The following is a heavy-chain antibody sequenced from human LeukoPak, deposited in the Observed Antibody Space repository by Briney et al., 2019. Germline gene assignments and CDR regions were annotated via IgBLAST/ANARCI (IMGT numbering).Heavy chain of an antibody. CDR1: GGSFSGYY. J-gene: IGHJ4*02. V-gene: IGHV4-34*01. Sequence: SETLSLTCAVYGGSFSGYYWSWIRQPPGKGLEWIGEINHSGSTNYNPSLKSRVTISVDTSKNQFSLKLSSVTAADTAVYYCARTGYSSGWYATRFDYWGRGTLVTVSS. CDR3: ARTGYSSGWYATRFDY. D-gene: IGHD6-13*01. CDR2: INHSGST.